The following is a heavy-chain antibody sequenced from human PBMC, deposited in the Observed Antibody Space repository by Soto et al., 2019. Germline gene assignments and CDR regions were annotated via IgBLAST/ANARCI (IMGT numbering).Heavy chain of an antibody. J-gene: IGHJ6*02. V-gene: IGHV3-33*01. CDR3: ARDRASYYDFWSGYYYIYGMDV. CDR1: GFTFSSYG. D-gene: IGHD3-3*01. Sequence: GGSLRLSCAASGFTFSSYGMHWVRQAPGKGLEWVAVIWYDGSNKYYADSVKGRFTISRDNSKNTLYLQMNSLRAEDTAVYYCARDRASYYDFWSGYYYIYGMDVWGQGTTVTVSS. CDR2: IWYDGSNK.